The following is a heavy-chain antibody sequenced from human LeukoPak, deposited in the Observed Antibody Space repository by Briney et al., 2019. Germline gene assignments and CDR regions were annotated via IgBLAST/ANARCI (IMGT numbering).Heavy chain of an antibody. D-gene: IGHD2-15*01. CDR1: GYSFTSYW. CDR3: ARHGECCSGGSCYSAPGLDY. CDR2: IYPGDSDT. V-gene: IGHV5-51*01. J-gene: IGHJ4*02. Sequence: GESLKISCKGSGYSFTSYWIGWVRQMPGKGLEWMGIIYPGDSDTRYSPSFQGQVTISADKSISTAYLQWSSLKASDTAMYYCARHGECCSGGSCYSAPGLDYWGQGTLVTVSS.